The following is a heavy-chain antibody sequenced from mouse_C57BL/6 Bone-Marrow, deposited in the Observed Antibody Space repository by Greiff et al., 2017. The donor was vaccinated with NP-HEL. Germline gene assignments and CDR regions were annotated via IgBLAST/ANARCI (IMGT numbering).Heavy chain of an antibody. D-gene: IGHD4-1*01. Sequence: QVQLQQSGAELARPGASVKLSCKASGYTFTSYGISWVKQRTGQGLEWIGEIYPRSGNTYYNEKFKGKATLTADKSSSTAYMELRSLTSEDSAVYFCARGGLTGTGFAYWGQGTLVTVSA. CDR3: ARGGLTGTGFAY. CDR2: IYPRSGNT. J-gene: IGHJ3*01. CDR1: GYTFTSYG. V-gene: IGHV1-81*01.